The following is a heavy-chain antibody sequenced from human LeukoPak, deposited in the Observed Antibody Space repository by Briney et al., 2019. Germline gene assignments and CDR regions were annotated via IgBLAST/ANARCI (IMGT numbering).Heavy chain of an antibody. CDR2: TYYRSKWYN. CDR3: TRNYGSSWLDT. V-gene: IGHV6-1*01. Sequence: SQTLSLTCAISGDSVSSDSASWNWLRQSPSRGLEWLGRTYYRSKWYNDYAVSLKSRININPDTSKNHFSLQLNSVTPEDTAVYYCTRNYGSSWLDTWGQETLVTVSS. D-gene: IGHD6-13*01. J-gene: IGHJ5*02. CDR1: GDSVSSDSAS.